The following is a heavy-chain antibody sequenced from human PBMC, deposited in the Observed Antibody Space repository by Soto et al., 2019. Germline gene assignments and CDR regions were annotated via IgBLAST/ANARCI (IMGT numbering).Heavy chain of an antibody. J-gene: IGHJ2*01. V-gene: IGHV4-39*01. CDR2: IYYSGST. D-gene: IGHD2-8*02. CDR1: GGSISSSSYY. Sequence: QLQLQESGPGLVKPSETLSLTCTVSGGSISSSSYYWGWIRQPPGKGLEWIGSIYYSGSTYYNPSSKSRATISVATSTNQFSRQRSAVTAADTAVYDRARPGGVPGRRVSCDLARDGNWYFALWGRGTLVTVSS. CDR3: ARPGGVPGRRVSCDLARDGNWYFAL.